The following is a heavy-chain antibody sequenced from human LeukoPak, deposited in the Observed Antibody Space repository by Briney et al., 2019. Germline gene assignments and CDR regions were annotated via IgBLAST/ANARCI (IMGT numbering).Heavy chain of an antibody. CDR2: INPNSGGT. Sequence: ASVKVSCKASGYTFTGYYMHWVRLAPGQGLEWMGWINPNSGGTNYAQKFQGRVTMTRDTSISTAYMELSRLRSDDTAVYYCASLTYYYDSSGYTFDYWGQGTLVTVSS. CDR1: GYTFTGYY. V-gene: IGHV1-2*02. D-gene: IGHD3-22*01. CDR3: ASLTYYYDSSGYTFDY. J-gene: IGHJ4*02.